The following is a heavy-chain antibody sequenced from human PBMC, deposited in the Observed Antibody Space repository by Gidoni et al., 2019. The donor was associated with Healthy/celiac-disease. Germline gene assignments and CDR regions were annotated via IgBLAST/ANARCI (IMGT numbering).Heavy chain of an antibody. D-gene: IGHD5-18*01. Sequence: EAQLVESGGGWVPPGPSLRLPRTAARSPISDCARGWVRQAPGKGLEGVGVVGSKAYGGTTESAASVKGRLPISRDDSKSIAYLQMNSLKTEDTAVYYCTRVGYSYGDYFDYWGQGTLVTVSS. CDR2: VGSKAYGGTT. J-gene: IGHJ4*02. CDR3: TRVGYSYGDYFDY. CDR1: RSPISDCA. V-gene: IGHV3-49*04.